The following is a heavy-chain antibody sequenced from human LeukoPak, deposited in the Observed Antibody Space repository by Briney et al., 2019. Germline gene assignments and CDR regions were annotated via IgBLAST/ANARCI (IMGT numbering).Heavy chain of an antibody. J-gene: IGHJ4*02. D-gene: IGHD2-2*03. Sequence: ASVKVSCKASGYTFTSYGISWVRQAPGQGLEWMGWISAYNGNTNYAQKLQGRVTMTTDTSTSTAYMELRSLRSEDTAVYYCATDLDIVVVPAARPGYWGQGTLVTVSS. CDR1: GYTFTSYG. V-gene: IGHV1-18*01. CDR3: ATDLDIVVVPAARPGY. CDR2: ISAYNGNT.